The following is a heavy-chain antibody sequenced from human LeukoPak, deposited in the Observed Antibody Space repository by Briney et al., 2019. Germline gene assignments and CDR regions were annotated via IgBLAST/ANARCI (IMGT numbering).Heavy chain of an antibody. CDR1: GFTFDDYG. V-gene: IGHV3-20*04. CDR3: ARDLRVAVAGTFDY. D-gene: IGHD6-19*01. J-gene: IGHJ4*02. Sequence: GGSLRLSCAASGFTFDDYGVSWVRQAPGKGLEWVSGINWNGGSTGYADSVKGRFTISRDNAKNSLYLQMNSLRAEDTALYCCARDLRVAVAGTFDYWGQGTLVTVSS. CDR2: INWNGGST.